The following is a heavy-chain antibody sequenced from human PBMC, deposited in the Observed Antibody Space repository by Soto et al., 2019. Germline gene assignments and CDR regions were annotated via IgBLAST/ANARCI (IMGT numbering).Heavy chain of an antibody. CDR3: AREVEPNYGMDV. J-gene: IGHJ6*02. CDR2: TYFRSKCYN. V-gene: IGHV6-1*01. D-gene: IGHD1-1*01. CDR1: GDSVSSHSSD. Sequence: TLARTGAISGDSVSSHSSDSNWIRQCKSRGLEWLGRTYFRSKCYNDCAVSVKSPITINPETYKKQFSLQLNSVNPDETAVYYCAREVEPNYGMDVWGQGTTVTVSS.